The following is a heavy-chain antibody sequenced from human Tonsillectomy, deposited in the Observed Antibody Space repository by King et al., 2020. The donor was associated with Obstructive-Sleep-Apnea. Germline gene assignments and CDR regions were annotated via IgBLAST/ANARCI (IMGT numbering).Heavy chain of an antibody. V-gene: IGHV3-49*03. CDR1: GFKFGVYT. CDR3: TRKYYYDTPGNAIDY. J-gene: IGHJ4*02. CDR2: ITSKAYGGTT. Sequence: QLVQSGGGLVQPGRSLRLSCIASGFKFGVYTMSWIRQAPGKGLEWVGSITSKAYGGTTEYAASVKGRFTISRDDSKTIAYLHMNSLKTEYTAGYYCTRKYYYDTPGNAIDYWGQGTLVTVSS. D-gene: IGHD3-22*01.